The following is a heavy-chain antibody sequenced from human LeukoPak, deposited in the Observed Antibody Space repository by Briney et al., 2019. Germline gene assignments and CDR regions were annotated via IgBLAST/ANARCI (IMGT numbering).Heavy chain of an antibody. D-gene: IGHD5-24*01. V-gene: IGHV5-51*01. CDR1: GYFFTTYW. J-gene: IGHJ3*02. CDR2: IYPGDSDN. CDR3: ARKVEVATISVFHI. Sequence: GESLKISCKASGYFFTTYWIGWVRQMPGKGLEWMGIIYPGDSDNRYSPSLRGQVTMSVDKSTSTAYLQWNSLRASDTAMDYCARKVEVATISVFHIGGKGKRVTVFS.